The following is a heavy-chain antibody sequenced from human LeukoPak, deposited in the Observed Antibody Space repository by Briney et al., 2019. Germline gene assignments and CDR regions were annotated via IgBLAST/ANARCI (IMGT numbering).Heavy chain of an antibody. CDR3: ARVLGGPPPYNWFDP. Sequence: ASVKVSCKASGYTFTSYGISWVRLAPGQGLEWMGWISAYNGNTNYAQKLQGRVTMTTDTSTSTAYMELRSLRSDDTAVYYCARVLGGPPPYNWFDPWGQGTLVTVSS. V-gene: IGHV1-18*04. D-gene: IGHD3-16*01. J-gene: IGHJ5*02. CDR2: ISAYNGNT. CDR1: GYTFTSYG.